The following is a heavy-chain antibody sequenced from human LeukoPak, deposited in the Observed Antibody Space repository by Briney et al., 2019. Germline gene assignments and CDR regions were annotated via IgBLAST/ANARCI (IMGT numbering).Heavy chain of an antibody. CDR1: GFTFSNYW. J-gene: IGHJ4*02. CDR3: VRNFDY. Sequence: GGSLRLSCAASGFTFSNYWMHWVHQATGKGLEWVANIKQDGSERYYVDSVKGRFTIARDNAKNSFYLQMNSLRAEDTAVYYCVRNFDYWGQGTLVTLSS. CDR2: IKQDGSER. V-gene: IGHV3-7*01.